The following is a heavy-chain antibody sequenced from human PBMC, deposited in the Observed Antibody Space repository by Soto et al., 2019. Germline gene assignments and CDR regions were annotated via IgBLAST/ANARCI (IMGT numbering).Heavy chain of an antibody. CDR1: GFTFSSYG. CDR3: VRTGIAAAGPFGP. D-gene: IGHD6-13*01. CDR2: IWYDGSNK. J-gene: IGHJ5*02. V-gene: IGHV3-33*01. Sequence: GGSLRLSCAASGFTFSSYGMHWVRQAPGKGLEWVAVIWYDGSNKYYADSVKGRFTISRDNSKNTLYLQMNSLRAEDTAVYYCVRTGIAAAGPFGPWGQGTLVTVSS.